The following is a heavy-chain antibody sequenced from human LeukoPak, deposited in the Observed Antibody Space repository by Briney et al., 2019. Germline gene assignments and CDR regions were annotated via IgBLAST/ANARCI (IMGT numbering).Heavy chain of an antibody. CDR2: HYHTGRI. J-gene: IGHJ4*02. CDR3: ARDGADNRGLFDN. V-gene: IGHV4-39*07. Sequence: PSETLSLTCSVSGGSISGTSPCWGWIRQPLGKGPEWIGSHYHTGRIYHNPSLNSRVTITVDTAKNQFSLKLSSVTDAATAVYYCARDGADNRGLFDNWGRGTLATVSS. CDR1: GGSISGTSPC. D-gene: IGHD1-14*01.